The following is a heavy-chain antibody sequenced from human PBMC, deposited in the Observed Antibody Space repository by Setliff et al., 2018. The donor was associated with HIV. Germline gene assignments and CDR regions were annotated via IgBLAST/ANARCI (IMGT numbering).Heavy chain of an antibody. J-gene: IGHJ3*02. CDR3: ARNPCSGGSCPDAFDI. D-gene: IGHD2-15*01. CDR2: IYYSGST. Sequence: NPSETLSLTCTVSGGSISSYYWSWIRQPPGKGLEWIGYIYYSGSTNYNPSLKSRVTISVDTSKNQFSLKLSSVTAADTAVYYCARNPCSGGSCPDAFDIWGQGTMDTVSS. CDR1: GGSISSYY. V-gene: IGHV4-59*01.